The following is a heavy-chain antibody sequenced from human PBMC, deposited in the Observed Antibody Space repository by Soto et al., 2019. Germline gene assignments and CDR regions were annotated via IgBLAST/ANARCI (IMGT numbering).Heavy chain of an antibody. CDR2: ISGSGGST. CDR3: AKTPHIVVVTVIPDWFDP. Sequence: EVQLLESGGGLVQPGGSLRLSCAASGFTFSSYAMSWVRQAPGKGLEWVSAISGSGGSTYYADSVKGRFTISRDNSKNTLYLQMNSLRAEDTAVYYCAKTPHIVVVTVIPDWFDPWGQGTLVTVSS. V-gene: IGHV3-23*01. J-gene: IGHJ5*02. D-gene: IGHD2-21*02. CDR1: GFTFSSYA.